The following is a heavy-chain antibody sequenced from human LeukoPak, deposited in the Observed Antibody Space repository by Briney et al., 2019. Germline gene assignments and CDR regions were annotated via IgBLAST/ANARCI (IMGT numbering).Heavy chain of an antibody. J-gene: IGHJ4*02. CDR3: ARLNGNHFDY. CDR2: INPNSGAT. D-gene: IGHD1-14*01. Sequence: GASVKVSCKASGYTFTGYFMHWVRQAPGQGLEWMAWINPNSGATDYAQKFQGRVTMTRDTSTSTAYMELSRLRSDDTAVYYCARLNGNHFDYWGQGTLVTVSS. CDR1: GYTFTGYF. V-gene: IGHV1-2*02.